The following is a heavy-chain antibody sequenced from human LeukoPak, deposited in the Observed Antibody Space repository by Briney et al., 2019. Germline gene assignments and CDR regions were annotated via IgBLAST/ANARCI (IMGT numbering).Heavy chain of an antibody. V-gene: IGHV1-2*02. Sequence: ASVKVSCKASGYTFTGYYMHWVRQAPGQGLEWMGWINPNSGGTNYAQKFQGRVTMTRDTSISTAYMELSRLRSDDTAVYYCARDLGGAVLEAYSSGWYPPFDPWGQGTLVTVSS. CDR2: INPNSGGT. D-gene: IGHD6-19*01. CDR1: GYTFTGYY. CDR3: ARDLGGAVLEAYSSGWYPPFDP. J-gene: IGHJ5*02.